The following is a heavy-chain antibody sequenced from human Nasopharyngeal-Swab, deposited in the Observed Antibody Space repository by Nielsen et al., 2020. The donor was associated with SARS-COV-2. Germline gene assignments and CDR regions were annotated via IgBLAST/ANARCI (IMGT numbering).Heavy chain of an antibody. Sequence: GESLKISCAASGFTVSSHCMHWVRQGLGKGLEWVSRSCGDVRRPGYADSVKGRFTISRDNAKNTLYLQMNSLTGEDAAVYFCTRDPGDDKRDWYFDVWGRGTLVTVSS. V-gene: IGHV3-74*01. J-gene: IGHJ2*01. CDR1: GFTVSSHC. CDR3: TRDPGDDKRDWYFDV. D-gene: IGHD3-16*01. CDR2: SCGDVRRP.